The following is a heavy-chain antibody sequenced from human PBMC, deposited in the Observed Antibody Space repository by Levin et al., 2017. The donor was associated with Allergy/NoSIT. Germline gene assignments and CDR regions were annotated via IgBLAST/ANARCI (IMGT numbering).Heavy chain of an antibody. D-gene: IGHD6-19*01. J-gene: IGHJ4*02. CDR2: IHISGST. CDR3: SRSTYNSGPYEF. V-gene: IGHV4-4*07. Sequence: ASETLSLTCSVSGGSISNYYWNWIRQPAGKGLEWIGRIHISGSTNYNPSLKGRVSVSVDTSKNQFSLKLTSVTAADTAVYFCSRSTYNSGPYEFWGQGTLVTVSS. CDR1: GGSISNYY.